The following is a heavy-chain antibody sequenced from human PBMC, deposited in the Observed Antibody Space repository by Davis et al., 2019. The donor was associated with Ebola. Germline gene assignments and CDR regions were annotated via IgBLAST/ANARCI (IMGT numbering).Heavy chain of an antibody. D-gene: IGHD4-11*01. J-gene: IGHJ6*04. CDR3: ARVLKHDYKFVGHYYYGMDV. V-gene: IGHV4-34*01. Sequence: GSLRLSCRVSGFTLGDYALNWVRQAPGKGLEWIGEINHSGSTNYNPSLKSRVTISVDTSKNQFSLKLSSVTAADTAVYYCARVLKHDYKFVGHYYYGMDVWGKGTTVTVSS. CDR1: GFTLGDYA. CDR2: INHSGST.